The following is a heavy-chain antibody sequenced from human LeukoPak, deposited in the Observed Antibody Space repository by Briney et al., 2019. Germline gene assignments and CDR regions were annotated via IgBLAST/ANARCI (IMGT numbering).Heavy chain of an antibody. V-gene: IGHV4-59*01. CDR3: ARGDMMLRGVIDEIDP. J-gene: IGHJ5*02. D-gene: IGHD3-10*01. CDR2: THYSGST. CDR1: GGSISTYY. Sequence: SETLSLICTVSGGSISTYYWMWIRQPPGKGLEWIGCTHYSGSTNYNPSLKSRVTMSVDTSKNLFPLKLSSVAAADSAVYYCARGDMMLRGVIDEIDPWGQGTLVTVSS.